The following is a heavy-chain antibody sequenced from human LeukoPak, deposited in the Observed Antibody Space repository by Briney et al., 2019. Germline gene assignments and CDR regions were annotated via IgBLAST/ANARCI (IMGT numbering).Heavy chain of an antibody. D-gene: IGHD4-17*01. V-gene: IGHV1-69*04. J-gene: IGHJ4*02. CDR2: IIPTLGTT. Sequence: SVKVSCKASGGTFTNYAFSWVRQAPGQGLEWMGRIIPTLGTTNYAEKFQGRVTITADKSTSTVYMHLRSLRFDDTAIYYCTKGTTVTGDFWGPGTLVTVSS. CDR3: TKGTTVTGDF. CDR1: GGTFTNYA.